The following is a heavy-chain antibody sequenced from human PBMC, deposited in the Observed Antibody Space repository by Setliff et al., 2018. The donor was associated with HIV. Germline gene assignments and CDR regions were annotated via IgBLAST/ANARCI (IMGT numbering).Heavy chain of an antibody. CDR2: IIPIFGTA. V-gene: IGHV1-69*06. Sequence: SVKVSCKASGGTFSSYAISWVRQAPGQGLEWMGRIIPIFGTANYAQKFQGRVTITADKSTSTAYMELSSLRSEDTAVYYCARRAAGGSSPNDYMDVWGKGTTVTVS. J-gene: IGHJ6*03. D-gene: IGHD6-6*01. CDR1: GGTFSSYA. CDR3: ARRAAGGSSPNDYMDV.